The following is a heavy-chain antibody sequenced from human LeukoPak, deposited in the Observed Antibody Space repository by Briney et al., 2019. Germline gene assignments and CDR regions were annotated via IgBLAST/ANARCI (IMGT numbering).Heavy chain of an antibody. CDR3: ARQGSSSWYGYYYGMDV. J-gene: IGHJ6*02. D-gene: IGHD6-13*01. Sequence: SETLSLTCTVSGGSISSYYWSWIRQPPGKGLEWIRYIYYSGSTNYNPSLKSRVTISVDTSKNQFSLKLSSVTAADTAVYYCARQGSSSWYGYYYGMDVWGQGTTVTVSS. CDR2: IYYSGST. CDR1: GGSISSYY. V-gene: IGHV4-59*08.